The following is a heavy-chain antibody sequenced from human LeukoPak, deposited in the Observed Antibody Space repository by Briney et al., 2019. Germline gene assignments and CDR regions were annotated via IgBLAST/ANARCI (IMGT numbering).Heavy chain of an antibody. CDR3: ARRFGQLLYPLDY. CDR2: ISGSGSDT. CDR1: GFTFSSYS. D-gene: IGHD3-10*01. Sequence: GGSLRLSCVASGFTFSSYSMSWVRQAPGKGLDWASSISGSGSDTYYAESVKGRFTVSRDNAKNSLLLEMSSLRAEDTAVYYCARRFGQLLYPLDYWGQGTLLTVSS. J-gene: IGHJ4*02. V-gene: IGHV3-21*01.